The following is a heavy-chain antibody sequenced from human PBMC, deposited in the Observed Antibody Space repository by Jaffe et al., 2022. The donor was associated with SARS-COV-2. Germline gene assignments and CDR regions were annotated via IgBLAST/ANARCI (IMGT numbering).Heavy chain of an antibody. CDR1: GLTVSSNY. CDR3: ARRGGYCSGGSCYSTSGAFDI. Sequence: EVQLVETGGGLIQPGGSLRLACAASGLTVSSNYMSWIRQAPGKGLEWVSVIYTSGSTYYADSVKGRFTISRDNSKNTLYLQMNSLRAEDTAVYYCARRGGYCSGGSCYSTSGAFDIWGQGTMVTVSS. J-gene: IGHJ3*02. D-gene: IGHD2-15*01. CDR2: IYTSGST. V-gene: IGHV3-53*02.